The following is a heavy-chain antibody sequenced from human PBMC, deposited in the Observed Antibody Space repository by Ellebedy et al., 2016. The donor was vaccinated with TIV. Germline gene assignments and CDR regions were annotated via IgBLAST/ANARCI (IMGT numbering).Heavy chain of an antibody. CDR3: VSSASMDAFDL. CDR2: LYYTGST. Sequence: SETLSLTCAVSGGSLSDNYWTWIRQPPGKGLEWIGYLYYTGSTNYNPSLKSRLTISVNTPRNQFSLKLSSLTAADTAVYYCVSSASMDAFDLWGQGTMVTVSS. D-gene: IGHD3-16*01. V-gene: IGHV4-59*01. CDR1: GGSLSDNY. J-gene: IGHJ3*01.